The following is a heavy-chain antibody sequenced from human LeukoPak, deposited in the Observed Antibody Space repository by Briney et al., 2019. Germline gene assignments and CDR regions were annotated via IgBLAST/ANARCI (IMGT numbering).Heavy chain of an antibody. CDR3: ARSLSYDSSGYLAY. CDR1: GGTFSSYA. V-gene: IGHV1-69*04. CDR2: IIPILGIA. J-gene: IGHJ4*02. Sequence: WASVKVSCKASGGTFSSYAISWVRQAPGQGLEWMGRIIPILGIANYAQKFQGRVTITADKSTSTTYMELSSLRSEDTAVYYCARSLSYDSSGYLAYWGQGTLVTVSS. D-gene: IGHD3-22*01.